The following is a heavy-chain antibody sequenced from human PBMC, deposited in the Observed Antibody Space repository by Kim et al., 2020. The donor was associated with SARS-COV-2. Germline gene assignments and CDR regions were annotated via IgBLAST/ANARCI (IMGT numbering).Heavy chain of an antibody. J-gene: IGHJ4*02. V-gene: IGHV3-23*01. Sequence: GVSLRLSCAASGFTFRSYALSWVRQAPGKGLEWVSGISGSGGDTYYADSVQGRFTISRDNSKNALNLEMNSLRAEDTALYYCAKVTTITAPFYDYWGQGTLVTVSS. CDR3: AKVTTITAPFYDY. D-gene: IGHD4-4*01. CDR2: ISGSGGDT. CDR1: GFTFRSYA.